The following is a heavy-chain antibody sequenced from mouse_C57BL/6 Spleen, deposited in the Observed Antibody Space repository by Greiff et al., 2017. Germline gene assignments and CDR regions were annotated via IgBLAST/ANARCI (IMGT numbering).Heavy chain of an antibody. CDR3: ARHYDGYYFDY. D-gene: IGHD1-2*01. CDR2: IYPGDGDT. CDR1: GYAFSSSW. V-gene: IGHV1-82*01. J-gene: IGHJ2*01. Sequence: QVQLQQSGPELVKPGASVKISCKASGYAFSSSWMNWVKQRPGKGLEWIGRIYPGDGDTNYNGKFKGKATLTADKSSSTAYMQLSSLTSEDSAVYFCARHYDGYYFDYWGQGTTLTVSS.